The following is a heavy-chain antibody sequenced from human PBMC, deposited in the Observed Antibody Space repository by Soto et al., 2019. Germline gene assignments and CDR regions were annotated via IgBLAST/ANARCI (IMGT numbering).Heavy chain of an antibody. V-gene: IGHV1-8*01. CDR2: MNPNSGNT. J-gene: IGHJ6*02. CDR3: ARGLYDYVWGTYRVYSYGMDV. CDR1: GYTFTSYD. Sequence: ASVKVSCKASGYTFTSYDINWVRQATGQGLEWMGWMNPNSGNTGYAQKFQGRVTMTRNTSISTAYMELSSLRSEDTAVYYCARGLYDYVWGTYRVYSYGMDVWGQGTTATVS. D-gene: IGHD3-16*02.